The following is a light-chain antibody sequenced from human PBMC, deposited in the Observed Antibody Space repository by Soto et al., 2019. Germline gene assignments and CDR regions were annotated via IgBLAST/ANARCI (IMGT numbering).Light chain of an antibody. CDR2: AAS. Sequence: IQLTQSPSSLSASVGDRVTITCRASQDIAIYLAWYQQKPGEAPKLLIYAASTLYGGVPSRFSGSGSVTYFALTITSLQAEDVATYYCQQLRMYPSTFGGGTKVEIK. CDR1: QDIAIY. V-gene: IGKV1-9*01. J-gene: IGKJ4*01. CDR3: QQLRMYPST.